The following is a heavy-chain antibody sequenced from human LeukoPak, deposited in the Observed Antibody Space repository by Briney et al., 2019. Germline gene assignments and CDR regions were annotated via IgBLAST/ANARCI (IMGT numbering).Heavy chain of an antibody. CDR1: GFTVSSNY. CDR3: ARGYSYGLFSYAFDI. V-gene: IGHV3-53*01. J-gene: IGHJ3*02. Sequence: PGGSLRLSCAASGFTVSSNYMSWVRQAPGKGLEWVSVIYSGGSTYYADSVKGRFTISRDNSKNTLYLQMNSLRAEDTAVYYCARGYSYGLFSYAFDIWGQRTMVTVSS. CDR2: IYSGGST. D-gene: IGHD5-18*01.